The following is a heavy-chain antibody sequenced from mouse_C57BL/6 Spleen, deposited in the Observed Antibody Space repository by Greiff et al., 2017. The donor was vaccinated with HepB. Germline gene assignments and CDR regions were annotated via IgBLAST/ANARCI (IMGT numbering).Heavy chain of an antibody. CDR3: ARVSPYGYYAMDY. Sequence: QVQLQQPGAELVRPGSSVKLSCKASGYTFTSYWMHWVKQRPIQGLEWIGNIDPSDSETHYNQKFKDKATLTVEKSSSTAYMQLSSLTSEDSAVYYCARVSPYGYYAMDYWGQGTSVTVSS. CDR1: GYTFTSYW. CDR2: IDPSDSET. V-gene: IGHV1-52*01. J-gene: IGHJ4*01. D-gene: IGHD1-1*02.